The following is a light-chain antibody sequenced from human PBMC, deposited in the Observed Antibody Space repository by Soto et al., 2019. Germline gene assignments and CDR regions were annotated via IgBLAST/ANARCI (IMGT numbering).Light chain of an antibody. CDR2: EVT. CDR1: SSDIGGYNY. J-gene: IGLJ1*01. Sequence: QSALTQPASVAGSPGQSITISCTGTSSDIGGYNYVSWYQQHPGKAPKLVISEVTNRPSGVSNRFSGSKSGNTAYLTISGLKTEDEADYYCCSYTITSTTFVFAIGTKATVL. CDR3: CSYTITSTTFV. V-gene: IGLV2-14*01.